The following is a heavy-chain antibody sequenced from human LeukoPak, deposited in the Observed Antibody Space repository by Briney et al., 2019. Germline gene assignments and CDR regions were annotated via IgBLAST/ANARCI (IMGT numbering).Heavy chain of an antibody. V-gene: IGHV3-11*05. Sequence: GGSLRLSCAASGFTFSDYYMNWIRQAPGKGLEWVSYISSSSSYTNYADSVKGRFTISRDNAKNSLYLQMNILRAEDTAVYYCARGEATAYYGIDVWGQGTTVTVSS. CDR3: ARGEATAYYGIDV. CDR1: GFTFSDYY. J-gene: IGHJ6*02. CDR2: ISSSSSYT. D-gene: IGHD1-1*01.